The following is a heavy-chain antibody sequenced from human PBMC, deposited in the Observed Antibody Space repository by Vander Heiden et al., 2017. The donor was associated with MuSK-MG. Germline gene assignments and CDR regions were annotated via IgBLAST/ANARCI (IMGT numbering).Heavy chain of an antibody. CDR3: ARGRYYYGSGSQIDY. CDR1: GGSFSGYY. Sequence: QVQLQQWGAGLLKPSETLSLTCAVYGGSFSGYYWSWIRQPPGKGLEWIGEINHSGSTNYNPSLKSRVTISVDTSKNQFSLKLSSVTAADTAVYYCARGRYYYGSGSQIDYWGQGTLVTVSS. J-gene: IGHJ4*02. CDR2: INHSGST. V-gene: IGHV4-34*01. D-gene: IGHD3-10*01.